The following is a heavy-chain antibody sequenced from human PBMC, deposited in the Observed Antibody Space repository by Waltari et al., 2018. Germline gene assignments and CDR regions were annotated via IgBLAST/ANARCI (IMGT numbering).Heavy chain of an antibody. CDR3: ARVPSGYGSGSSSY. D-gene: IGHD3-10*01. CDR2: INHSGST. J-gene: IGHJ4*02. CDR1: GGSFSGYY. Sequence: QVQLQQWGAGLLKPSETLSLTCAVYGGSFSGYYWSWIRQPPGKGLEWIGEINHSGSTNYNPARKSRVTISVDTSKNQFSLKLSSVTAADTAVYYCARVPSGYGSGSSSYWGQGTLVTVSS. V-gene: IGHV4-34*01.